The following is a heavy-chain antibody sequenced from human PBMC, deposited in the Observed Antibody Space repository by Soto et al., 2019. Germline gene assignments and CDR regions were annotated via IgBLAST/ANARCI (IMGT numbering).Heavy chain of an antibody. CDR3: ARPGSGYRMEFSELYYFDY. CDR1: GYSFISYL. CDR2: IYPGDSDT. J-gene: IGHJ4*02. V-gene: IGHV5-51*01. Sequence: PGESLKISCKGSGYSFISYLIGWVRQMPGKGLEWMGIIYPGDSDTRYSPSFQGQVTISADKSISTAYLQWSSLKASDTAMYYCARPGSGYRMEFSELYYFDYWGQGTLVTVSS. D-gene: IGHD3-3*01.